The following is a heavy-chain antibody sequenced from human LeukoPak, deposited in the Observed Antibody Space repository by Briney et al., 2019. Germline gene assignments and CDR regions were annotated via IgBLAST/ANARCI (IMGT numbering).Heavy chain of an antibody. CDR3: AKAMNQYNFDSSGYPDPDNP. CDR1: GFTFSSYS. CDR2: ITSGNYI. D-gene: IGHD3-22*01. V-gene: IGHV3-21*04. J-gene: IGHJ5*02. Sequence: PGGSLRLSCAASGFTFSSYSMSWVRQTPGKGLDWVSSITSGNYIYYADSVKGRFTISRDNAKNSLYLQMSSLRAEDTAVYYCAKAMNQYNFDSSGYPDPDNPWGQGTLVTVSS.